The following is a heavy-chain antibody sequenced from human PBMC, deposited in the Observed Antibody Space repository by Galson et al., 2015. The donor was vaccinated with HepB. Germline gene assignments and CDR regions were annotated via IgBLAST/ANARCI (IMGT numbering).Heavy chain of an antibody. CDR2: VSNNGDNT. CDR3: VKNLISGKISPIFGS. V-gene: IGHV3-64D*09. D-gene: IGHD3-3*02. Sequence: SLRLSCAASGFTFSSFAMHWVRQAPGKGLEHVSGVSNNGDNTYYAESLKGRFSISRDNSKQTLFLEMNSLRFEDTAVYYCVKNLISGKISPIFGSWGQGTLVTVSS. J-gene: IGHJ5*02. CDR1: GFTFSSFA.